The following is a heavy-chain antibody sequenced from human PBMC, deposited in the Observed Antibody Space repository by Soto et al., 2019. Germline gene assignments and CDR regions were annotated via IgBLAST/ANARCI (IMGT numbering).Heavy chain of an antibody. J-gene: IGHJ4*02. CDR2: ISGSGGST. CDR3: AKGGTYDFPPY. V-gene: IGHV3-23*01. D-gene: IGHD3-3*01. CDR1: GFTFSSYA. Sequence: GGSLRLSCAASGFTFSSYAMSWVRQAPGKGLVWVSAISGSGGSTYYADSVKGRFTISRDNAKNTLYLQMRSLRAEDTAVYYCAKGGTYDFPPYWGQGTLVTVSS.